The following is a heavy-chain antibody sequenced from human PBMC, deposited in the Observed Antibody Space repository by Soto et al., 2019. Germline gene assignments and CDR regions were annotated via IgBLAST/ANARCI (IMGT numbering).Heavy chain of an antibody. J-gene: IGHJ5*02. CDR3: AIRRDYDNWFDP. V-gene: IGHV1-69*13. CDR1: GGTFSSYA. Sequence: SVKVSCKASGGTFSSYAISWVRQAPGQGLEWMGGIIPIFGTANYAQKFQGRVTITADESTSTAHMELSSLRSEDTAVYYCAIRRDYDNWFDPWGQGTLVTVPS. CDR2: IIPIFGTA. D-gene: IGHD4-17*01.